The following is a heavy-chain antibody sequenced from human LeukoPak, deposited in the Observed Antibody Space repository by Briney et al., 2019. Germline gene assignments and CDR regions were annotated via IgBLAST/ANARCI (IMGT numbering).Heavy chain of an antibody. Sequence: GASVKVSCKASGYTFTSYYMHWVRQAPGQGLEWMGIINPSGGSTSYAQKFQGRVTMTRDTSTSTVYMELRSLRSDDTAVYYCASGLRLRYFDWALRYWGQGTLVTVSS. CDR1: GYTFTSYY. D-gene: IGHD3-9*01. V-gene: IGHV1-46*01. J-gene: IGHJ4*02. CDR3: ASGLRLRYFDWALRY. CDR2: INPSGGST.